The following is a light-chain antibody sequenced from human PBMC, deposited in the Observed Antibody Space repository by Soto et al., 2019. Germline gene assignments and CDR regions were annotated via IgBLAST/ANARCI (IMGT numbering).Light chain of an antibody. J-gene: IGKJ2*01. CDR1: QGIRND. CDR2: AAS. V-gene: IGKV1-6*01. CDR3: LQDYNYPYT. Sequence: AXXMTQSPSSLSASVGDRVTITCRASQGIRNDLGWFQQKPGKAPKLLIYAASSLQSGVPSRFSGSGSGTDFTLTISSLQPEDFATYYCLQDYNYPYTFGQGTKLEIK.